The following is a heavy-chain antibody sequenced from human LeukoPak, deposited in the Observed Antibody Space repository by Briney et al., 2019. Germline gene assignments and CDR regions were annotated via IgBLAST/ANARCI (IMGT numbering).Heavy chain of an antibody. V-gene: IGHV3-30-3*01. D-gene: IGHD3-3*01. CDR2: ISYDGSNK. Sequence: GRSLRLSCAASGFTFSSYAMHWVRQAPGKGLEWVAVISYDGSNKYYADSVKGRFTISRDNSKSTLYLQVNSLRAEDTAVYYCARGYDFWSPGYWGQGTLVTVSS. J-gene: IGHJ4*02. CDR1: GFTFSSYA. CDR3: ARGYDFWSPGY.